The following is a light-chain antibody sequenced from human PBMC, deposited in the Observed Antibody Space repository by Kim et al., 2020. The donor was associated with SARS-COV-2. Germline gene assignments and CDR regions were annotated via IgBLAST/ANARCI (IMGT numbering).Light chain of an antibody. CDR2: GAF. CDR3: QQYGTSPRT. J-gene: IGKJ2*01. Sequence: EIVLTQSPGALSLSPGERATLSCRASQSVSSSYLAWYQHKRGQAPRLLIYGAFSRATGTPDRFSGSGSGTDFTLTISRLEPEDFALYYCQQYGTSPRTFGQGTKLEI. CDR1: QSVSSSY. V-gene: IGKV3-20*01.